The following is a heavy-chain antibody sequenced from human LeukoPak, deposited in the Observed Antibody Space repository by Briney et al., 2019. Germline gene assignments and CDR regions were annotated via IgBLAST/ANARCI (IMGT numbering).Heavy chain of an antibody. CDR2: VENDEKTK. J-gene: IGHJ4*02. D-gene: IGHD3-10*01. CDR1: GFTFTGHS. CDR3: AKVTYGSGTYGAFDY. Sequence: GGSLRLSCVASGFTFTGHSMHWVRQAPGKGLEWVAVVENDEKTKFYADSLKGRFTVSRDNSKNTVYLQMNSLRAEDTAVYYCAKVTYGSGTYGAFDYWGQGTLVTVSS. V-gene: IGHV3-30*04.